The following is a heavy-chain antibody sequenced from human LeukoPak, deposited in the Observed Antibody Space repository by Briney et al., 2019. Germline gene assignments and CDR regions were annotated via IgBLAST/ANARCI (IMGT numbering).Heavy chain of an antibody. J-gene: IGHJ4*02. CDR1: GFTFSSYE. V-gene: IGHV3-48*03. D-gene: IGHD6-13*01. Sequence: PGGSLRLSCAASGFTFSSYEMNWVRQAPGKGLEWVSYISSSGSTIYYADSVKGRFTISRDNAKNSLYLQMNSLRAEDTAVYYCAKTTVYSSSWYYFDYWGQGTLVTVSS. CDR2: ISSSGSTI. CDR3: AKTTVYSSSWYYFDY.